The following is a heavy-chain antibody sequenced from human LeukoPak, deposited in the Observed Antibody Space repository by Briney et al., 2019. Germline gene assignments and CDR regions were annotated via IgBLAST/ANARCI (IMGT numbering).Heavy chain of an antibody. CDR3: ARDGPAQIVEFDN. V-gene: IGHV1-2*02. CDR2: SYPNNGST. CDR1: GYTFSGSGWY. D-gene: IGHD3-22*01. Sequence: PGDSVKVSCKASGYTFSGSGWYLYWLRQAPGQGLECLGWSYPNNGSTSYAQKFQGRVGMTRDTSVSTAYMEWSRLRPDDTAVYFCARDGPAQIVEFDNWGQGTLVTVSS. J-gene: IGHJ4*02.